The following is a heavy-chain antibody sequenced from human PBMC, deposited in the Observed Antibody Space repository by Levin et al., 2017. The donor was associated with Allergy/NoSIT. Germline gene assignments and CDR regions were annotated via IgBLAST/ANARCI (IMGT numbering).Heavy chain of an antibody. D-gene: IGHD6-19*01. CDR3: ARDVAVGNAVAGQGGWFDP. Sequence: GGSLRLSCAASGFTFSSYSMNWVRQAPGKGLEWVSSISSSSSYIYYADSVKGRFTISRDNAKNSLYLQMNSLRAEDTAVYYCARDVAVGNAVAGQGGWFDPWGQGTLVTVSS. V-gene: IGHV3-21*01. J-gene: IGHJ5*02. CDR1: GFTFSSYS. CDR2: ISSSSSYI.